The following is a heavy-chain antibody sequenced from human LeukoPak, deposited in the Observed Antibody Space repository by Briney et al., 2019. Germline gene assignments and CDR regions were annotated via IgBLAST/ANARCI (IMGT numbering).Heavy chain of an antibody. V-gene: IGHV1-18*01. CDR3: ARGTERYSGYERAFDI. CDR2: ISAYNGNT. J-gene: IGHJ3*02. Sequence: VASVKVSCKASGYTFTSYGISWVRQAPGQGLEWMGWISAYNGNTNYAQKLQGRVTMTTDTSTSTAYMELSSLRSEDTAVFYCARGTERYSGYERAFDIWGQGTMVTVSS. CDR1: GYTFTSYG. D-gene: IGHD5-12*01.